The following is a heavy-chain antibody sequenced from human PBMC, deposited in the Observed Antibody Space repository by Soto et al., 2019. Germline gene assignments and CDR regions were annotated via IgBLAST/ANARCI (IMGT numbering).Heavy chain of an antibody. CDR3: ARRIVSTETFDY. CDR1: GGKSVSYD. D-gene: IGHD5-12*01. Sequence: FETNCVRRSVAGGKSVSYDWRWIMKHPGKGLEWIGFVYYTGIARYNPSLKSRVTISVDTSKNQFSLKLTSVTAADTAIYYCARRIVSTETFDYWGQGTLVTVSS. J-gene: IGHJ4*02. V-gene: IGHV4-59*08. CDR2: VYYTGIA.